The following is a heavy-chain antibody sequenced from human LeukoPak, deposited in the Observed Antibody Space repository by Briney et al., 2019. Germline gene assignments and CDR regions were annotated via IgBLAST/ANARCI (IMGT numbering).Heavy chain of an antibody. CDR1: GYIFTTDG. J-gene: IGHJ4*02. D-gene: IGHD1-26*01. CDR2: MSTYVGKR. V-gene: IGHV1-18*01. CDR3: SRYGRIVGPTTVDGYFDQ. Sequence: PSVRLSCKASGYIFTTDGIRCVRQAPRHGLEWMRWMSTYVGKRTYAQKFQDRVTIATDTSTSAAYTALRRLRFAEPAVHFSSRYGRIVGPTTVDGYFDQWGQGIMVTVSS.